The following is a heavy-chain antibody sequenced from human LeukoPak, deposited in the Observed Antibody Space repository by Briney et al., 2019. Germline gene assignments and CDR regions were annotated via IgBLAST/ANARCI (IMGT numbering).Heavy chain of an antibody. V-gene: IGHV3-11*01. J-gene: IGHJ5*02. D-gene: IGHD6-19*01. CDR1: GFTFSDYY. CDR2: ISSSGSTI. CDR3: ARRLEVATLGNWFDP. Sequence: TGGSLRLSCAASGFTFSDYYMSWIRQAPGKGLEWVSYISSSGSTIYYADSVKGRFTISRDNSKNTLYLQMNSLRAEDTAVYYCARRLEVATLGNWFDPWGQGTLVIVSS.